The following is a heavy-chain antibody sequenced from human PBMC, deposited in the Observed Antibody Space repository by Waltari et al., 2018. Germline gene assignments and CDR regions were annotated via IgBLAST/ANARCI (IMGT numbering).Heavy chain of an antibody. D-gene: IGHD3-9*01. CDR1: GGTFSSYT. V-gene: IGHV1-69*02. Sequence: QVQLVQSGAEVKKPGSSVKVSCKASGGTFSSYTISWVRQAPGQGLEWMGRIIPILGIANYAQRCQGRVTITADKSTSTADMELSSLRAEDTAVYYCARGYYDILTAVGYGMDVWGQGTTVTVSS. J-gene: IGHJ6*02. CDR2: IIPILGIA. CDR3: ARGYYDILTAVGYGMDV.